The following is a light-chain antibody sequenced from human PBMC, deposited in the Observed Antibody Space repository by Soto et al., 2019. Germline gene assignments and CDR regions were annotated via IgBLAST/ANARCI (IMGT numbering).Light chain of an antibody. CDR3: QHYYGSSVT. CDR1: QSISSY. CDR2: DAS. Sequence: IQMTQSPFALSASVVGRCTITFRASQSISSYLTWYQQKPGKAPKLLIYDASSLESGVPSRFSGSGSGAEFTLTVSGLKPEDFATYYYQHYYGSSVTFGQGTKVDIK. J-gene: IGKJ1*01. V-gene: IGKV1-39*01.